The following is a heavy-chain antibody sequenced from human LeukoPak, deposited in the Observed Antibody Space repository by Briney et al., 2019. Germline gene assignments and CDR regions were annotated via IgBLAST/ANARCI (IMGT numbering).Heavy chain of an antibody. Sequence: PSETLSLTCAVYGGSFSGYYWSWIRQPPGKGLEWIGEINHSGSTNYNPSLKSRVTISVDTSKNQFSLKLSSVTAADTAVYYCARLGEGKDIVAVPAAMIPTVAAPYNWFDPWGQGTLVTVSS. CDR1: GGSFSGYY. J-gene: IGHJ5*02. CDR3: ARLGEGKDIVAVPAAMIPTVAAPYNWFDP. V-gene: IGHV4-34*01. D-gene: IGHD2-2*01. CDR2: INHSGST.